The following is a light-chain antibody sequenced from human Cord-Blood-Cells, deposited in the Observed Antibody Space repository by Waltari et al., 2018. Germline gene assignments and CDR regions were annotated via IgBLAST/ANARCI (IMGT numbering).Light chain of an antibody. CDR2: DAS. J-gene: IGKJ2*01. CDR3: QQYNSYSPYT. V-gene: IGKV1-5*01. Sequence: DIQMTQSPSTLSASVGDRVTITCRASQSISSWLAWYQQKQGKAPKLLIYDASSLESGVPSRFSGIVSGTEFTLTISSLHPDDFATYYCQQYNSYSPYTFGQGTKLEIK. CDR1: QSISSW.